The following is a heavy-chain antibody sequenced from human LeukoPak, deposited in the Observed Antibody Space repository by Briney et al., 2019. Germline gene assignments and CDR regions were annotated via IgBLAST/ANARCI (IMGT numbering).Heavy chain of an antibody. CDR1: GFTVSSNY. D-gene: IGHD3-22*01. J-gene: IGHJ4*02. CDR3: AMTGQGYYYDSSGYYYR. CDR2: IYSGGST. V-gene: IGHV3-53*01. Sequence: GGSLRLSCAASGFTVSSNYMSWVRQAPGKGLEWVSVIYSGGSTYYADSVKGRFTISRDNSKNTLYLQMNSLRAEDTAVYYCAMTGQGYYYDSSGYYYRWGQGTLVTVSS.